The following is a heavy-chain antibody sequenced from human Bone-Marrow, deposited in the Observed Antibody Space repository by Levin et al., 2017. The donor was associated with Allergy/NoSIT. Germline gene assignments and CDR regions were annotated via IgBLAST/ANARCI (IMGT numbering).Heavy chain of an antibody. Sequence: GGSLRLSCAASGFTFSSYAMHWVRQAPGKGLEWVAVISYDGSNKYYADSVKGRFTISRDNSKNTLYLQMNSLRAEDTAVYYCAIIAVAGTVGFDYWGQGTLVTVSS. J-gene: IGHJ4*02. CDR1: GFTFSSYA. CDR2: ISYDGSNK. CDR3: AIIAVAGTVGFDY. V-gene: IGHV3-30-3*01. D-gene: IGHD6-19*01.